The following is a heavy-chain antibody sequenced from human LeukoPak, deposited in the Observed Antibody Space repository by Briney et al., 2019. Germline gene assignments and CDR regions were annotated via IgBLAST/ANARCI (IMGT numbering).Heavy chain of an antibody. CDR1: GFTFSIYG. CDR2: ISYDGNNQ. D-gene: IGHD2-2*01. Sequence: GGSLRLSCAASGFTFSIYGMHWVRQAPGKGLEWVALISYDGNNQYYADSVKGRFTISRDNAKNTLYLQMNSLRADDTAVYYCARDSMKEVPLDYWGQGTLVTVSS. CDR3: ARDSMKEVPLDY. J-gene: IGHJ4*02. V-gene: IGHV3-30*03.